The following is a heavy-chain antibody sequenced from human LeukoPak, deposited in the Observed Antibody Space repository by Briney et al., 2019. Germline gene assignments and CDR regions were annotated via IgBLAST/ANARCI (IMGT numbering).Heavy chain of an antibody. V-gene: IGHV4-4*02. CDR3: ARGNYFDY. J-gene: IGHJ4*02. CDR2: IYHSGST. Sequence: PSGTLSLTCAVSGASISSNNWWWSWVRQPPGKGLEWIGEIYHSGSTNYNPSLKSRVTMSVDKSKNQFSLKLSSVTAADTAVYYCARGNYFDYWGQGTLVTVSS. CDR1: GASISSNNW.